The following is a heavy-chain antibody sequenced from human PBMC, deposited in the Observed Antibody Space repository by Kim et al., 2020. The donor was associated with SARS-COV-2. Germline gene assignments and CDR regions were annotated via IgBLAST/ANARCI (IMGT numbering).Heavy chain of an antibody. CDR1: GFTFSSYG. Sequence: GGSLRLSCAASGFTFSSYGMHWVRQAPGKGLEWVAVIWYDGSNKYYADSVKGRFTISRDNSKNTLYLQMNSLRAEDTAVYYCAKARGSRSGGNYYMDVWGKGTTVTVSS. V-gene: IGHV3-30*02. J-gene: IGHJ6*03. CDR2: IWYDGSNK. CDR3: AKARGSRSGGNYYMDV. D-gene: IGHD3-16*01.